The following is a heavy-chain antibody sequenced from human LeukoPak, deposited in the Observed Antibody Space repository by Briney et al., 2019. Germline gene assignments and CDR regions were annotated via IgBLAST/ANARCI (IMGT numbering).Heavy chain of an antibody. D-gene: IGHD3-22*01. Sequence: GGSLRLSCAASGFTFSSYSMNWVRQAPGKGLEWVSSISSSSSYIYYADSVKGRFTISRDDAKNSLYLQMNSLRAEDTAVYYCARGPPLSSLVVLGDAFDIWGQGTMVTVSS. CDR2: ISSSSSYI. CDR1: GFTFSSYS. V-gene: IGHV3-21*01. J-gene: IGHJ3*02. CDR3: ARGPPLSSLVVLGDAFDI.